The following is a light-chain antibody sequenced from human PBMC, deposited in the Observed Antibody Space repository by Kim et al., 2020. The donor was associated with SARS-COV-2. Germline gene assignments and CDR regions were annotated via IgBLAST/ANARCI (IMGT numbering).Light chain of an antibody. CDR1: QSVSRS. Sequence: EIVLTQSPATLSLSPGERATLSCRASQSVSRSFAWYQQKPGQAPRLLIYDASKRATGIPARFSGSGSGTDFTLTISSLEPEDFAVYYCQPRSNWPLTFGGGTKLEIK. CDR3: QPRSNWPLT. CDR2: DAS. J-gene: IGKJ4*01. V-gene: IGKV3-11*01.